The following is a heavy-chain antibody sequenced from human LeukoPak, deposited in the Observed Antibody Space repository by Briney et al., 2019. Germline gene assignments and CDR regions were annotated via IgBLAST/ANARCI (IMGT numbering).Heavy chain of an antibody. D-gene: IGHD1-26*01. V-gene: IGHV3-23*01. CDR3: ARDGRQVGAASDY. CDR2: ISGTSGST. Sequence: PGGSLRLSCAASGFTFSSYAMNWVRQAPGTGLEWVSAISGTSGSTYYADSVKGRFTISRDNSKKKLYLQMNSLRAEDTAVYYCARDGRQVGAASDYWGQGTLVTVSS. J-gene: IGHJ4*02. CDR1: GFTFSSYA.